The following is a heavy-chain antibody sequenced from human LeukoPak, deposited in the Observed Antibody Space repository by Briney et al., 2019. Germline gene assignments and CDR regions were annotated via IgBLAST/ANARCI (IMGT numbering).Heavy chain of an antibody. J-gene: IGHJ4*02. Sequence: GGSLRLSCAASGFTFSSYAMHWVRQAPGKGLEWVAVISYDGSNKCYADSVKGRFTISRDNSKNTLYLQMNSLRAEDTAVYYCARVTYSSSPHFDYWGQGTLVTVSS. CDR2: ISYDGSNK. V-gene: IGHV3-30-3*01. D-gene: IGHD6-13*01. CDR3: ARVTYSSSPHFDY. CDR1: GFTFSSYA.